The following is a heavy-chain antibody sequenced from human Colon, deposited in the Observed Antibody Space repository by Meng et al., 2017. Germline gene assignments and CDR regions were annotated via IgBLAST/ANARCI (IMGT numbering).Heavy chain of an antibody. V-gene: IGHV3-20*04. Sequence: GGSLRLSCAASGFTFDDYGMSWVRQAPGKGLEWVSGINWNGGSTGYADSVKGRFTISRDNAKNSLYLQMNSLRTEDTALYYCARESIAVAGIPIDYWGQGTLVTVSS. D-gene: IGHD6-19*01. CDR2: INWNGGST. CDR1: GFTFDDYG. CDR3: ARESIAVAGIPIDY. J-gene: IGHJ4*02.